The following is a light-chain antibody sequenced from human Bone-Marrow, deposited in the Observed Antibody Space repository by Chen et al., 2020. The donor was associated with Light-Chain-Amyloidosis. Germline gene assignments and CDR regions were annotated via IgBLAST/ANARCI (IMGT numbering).Light chain of an antibody. Sequence: SYVLTQPSSVSVAPGQTATIACGGNNIGSTSVHWYQQTPGQAPLLVVYGDSVRPSGIHERLSGSNSGNTATLTIGRVEAGDEADYYCQVWDRSSDRPVFGGGTKLTVL. J-gene: IGLJ3*02. V-gene: IGLV3-21*02. CDR1: NIGSTS. CDR3: QVWDRSSDRPV. CDR2: GDS.